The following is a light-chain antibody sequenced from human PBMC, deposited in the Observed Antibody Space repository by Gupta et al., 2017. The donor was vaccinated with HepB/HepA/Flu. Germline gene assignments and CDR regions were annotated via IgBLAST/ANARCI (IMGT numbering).Light chain of an antibody. V-gene: IGKV3-20*01. CDR1: QSVSSSY. CDR2: GAS. Sequence: EIVLSQPPGTLSSSPGERATLSCRASQSVSSSYLAWYQQKPGQAPRLLIYGASSRATGIPDRFSGSGSGTDFTLTISRLEPEDFAVYYCQQYGSSPGTFGGGTKVEIK. CDR3: QQYGSSPGT. J-gene: IGKJ4*01.